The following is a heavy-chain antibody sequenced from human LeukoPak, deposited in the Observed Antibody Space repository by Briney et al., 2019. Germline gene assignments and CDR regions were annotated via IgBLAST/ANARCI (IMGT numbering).Heavy chain of an antibody. D-gene: IGHD3-22*01. CDR3: ARDLETLTLTTPVGY. Sequence: GGSLRLSCAASGFTFSSYGMHWVRQAPGKGLEGVAVIWYDGSNKYYADSVKGRFTISRDNSKNTLYLQMNSLRAEDTAVYYCARDLETLTLTTPVGYWGQGTLVTVSS. CDR2: IWYDGSNK. J-gene: IGHJ4*02. CDR1: GFTFSSYG. V-gene: IGHV3-33*01.